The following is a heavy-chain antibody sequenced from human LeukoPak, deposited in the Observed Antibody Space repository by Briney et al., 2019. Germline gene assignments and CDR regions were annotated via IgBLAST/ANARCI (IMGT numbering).Heavy chain of an antibody. D-gene: IGHD2-2*01. CDR3: ARGPYCSSTTYNRGTFDI. J-gene: IGHJ3*02. V-gene: IGHV1-18*01. CDR2: ISAYNGNT. CDR1: GYTFTNYA. Sequence: ASVKVSCKASGYTFTNYAISWVRQAPGQGLEWMGWISAYNGNTNYAQNFQGRVTMTTDTSTSTAYMELRSLRSDDTAVYYCARGPYCSSTTYNRGTFDIWGQGTLVTVSS.